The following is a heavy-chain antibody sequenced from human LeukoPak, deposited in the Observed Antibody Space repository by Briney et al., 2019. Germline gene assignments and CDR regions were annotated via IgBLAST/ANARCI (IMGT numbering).Heavy chain of an antibody. CDR2: MNPNSGNT. J-gene: IGHJ4*02. CDR3: ATWGYYYDSSGFPKGYFDY. Sequence: ASVKVSCKASGYTFTSYDINWVRQATGQGLEWMGWMNPNSGNTGYAQKFQGRVTMTRNTSISTAYMELSSLRSEDTAVYYCATWGYYYDSSGFPKGYFDYWGQGTLVTVSS. D-gene: IGHD3-22*01. CDR1: GYTFTSYD. V-gene: IGHV1-8*01.